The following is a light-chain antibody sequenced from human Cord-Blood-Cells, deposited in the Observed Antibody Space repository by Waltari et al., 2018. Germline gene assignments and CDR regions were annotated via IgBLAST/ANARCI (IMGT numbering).Light chain of an antibody. J-gene: IGLJ3*02. Sequence: QSALTQPRSVSGSPGQSITISCTGTSSDVGGYNYVSWYQQHPGKAPKLIIYDVSKRPSGVSNRFSGSKSGNTASLTISGLQAEDEADYYCSSYTSSSTLVFGGGTKLTVL. CDR1: SSDVGGYNY. V-gene: IGLV2-14*01. CDR3: SSYTSSSTLV. CDR2: DVS.